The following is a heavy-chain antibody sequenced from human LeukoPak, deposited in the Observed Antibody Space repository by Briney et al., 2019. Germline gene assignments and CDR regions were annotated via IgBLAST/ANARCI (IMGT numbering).Heavy chain of an antibody. V-gene: IGHV1-8*01. D-gene: IGHD3-10*01. CDR3: ARGLPGGWFGELSYDY. J-gene: IGHJ4*02. CDR1: GYTFTSYD. Sequence: ASVKVSCKASGYTFTSYDINWVRQATGQGLEWMGWMNPNSGNTGYAQKFQGRVTMTRNTSISTAYMELSSLRSEDTAVYYCARGLPGGWFGELSYDYWGQGTLVTVSS. CDR2: MNPNSGNT.